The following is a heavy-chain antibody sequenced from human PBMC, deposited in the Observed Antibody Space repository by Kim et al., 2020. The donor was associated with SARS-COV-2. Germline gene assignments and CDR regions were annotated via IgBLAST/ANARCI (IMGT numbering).Heavy chain of an antibody. D-gene: IGHD2-15*01. CDR1: GFTFGDYA. CDR3: TRGTPTPSGGSFPNGMDV. V-gene: IGHV3-49*03. Sequence: GGSLRLSCTASGFTFGDYAMSWFRQAPGKGLEWVGFIRSKAYGGTTEYAASVKGRFTISRDDSKSIAYLQMNSLKTEDTAVYYCTRGTPTPSGGSFPNGMDVWGQGTTVTVSS. J-gene: IGHJ6*02. CDR2: IRSKAYGGTT.